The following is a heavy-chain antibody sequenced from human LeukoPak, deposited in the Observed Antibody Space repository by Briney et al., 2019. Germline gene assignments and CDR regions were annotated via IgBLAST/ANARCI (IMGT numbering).Heavy chain of an antibody. CDR1: GYTFTSYG. Sequence: GASVKVSCKASGYTFTSYGISWVRQAPGQGLEWMGWISAYNGNTNYAQKLQGRVTMTTDTPTSTAYIELRSLRSDDTAVYYCAVARVIAGDDYGDYAGWFDPWGQGTLVTVSS. CDR2: ISAYNGNT. J-gene: IGHJ5*02. D-gene: IGHD4-17*01. CDR3: AVARVIAGDDYGDYAGWFDP. V-gene: IGHV1-18*01.